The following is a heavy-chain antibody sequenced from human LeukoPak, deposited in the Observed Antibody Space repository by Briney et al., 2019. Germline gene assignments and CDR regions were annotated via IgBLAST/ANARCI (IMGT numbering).Heavy chain of an antibody. J-gene: IGHJ4*02. CDR2: IWYDGSNK. CDR1: GFTFSSYG. Sequence: GGSLRLSCAASGFTFSSYGMHWIRQAPGKGLELVAVIWYDGSNKYYADSVKGRFTISRDNSKNTLYLQMNSLRAEDTAVYYCAKDGAASGKYQLLSSFDYRGQGTLVTVSS. CDR3: AKDGAASGKYQLLSSFDY. V-gene: IGHV3-33*06. D-gene: IGHD2-2*01.